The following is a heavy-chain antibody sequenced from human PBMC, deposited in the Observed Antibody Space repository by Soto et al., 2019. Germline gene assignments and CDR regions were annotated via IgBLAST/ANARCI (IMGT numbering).Heavy chain of an antibody. D-gene: IGHD1-26*01. CDR1: GGSISNYY. V-gene: IGHV4-59*01. Sequence: SETLSLTCTVSGGSISNYYWNWIRQSPGKGLEWIGYIYSSGSTHYNPSLQNRVTISIDTSKNQFSLKLSSVTAADTAVYYCARDGSGSSPDAFDIWGQGTMVTVSS. CDR3: ARDGSGSSPDAFDI. CDR2: IYSSGST. J-gene: IGHJ3*02.